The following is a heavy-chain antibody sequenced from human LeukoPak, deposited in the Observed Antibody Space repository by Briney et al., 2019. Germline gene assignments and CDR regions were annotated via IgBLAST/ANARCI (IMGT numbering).Heavy chain of an antibody. V-gene: IGHV3-23*01. Sequence: PGGSLRLSCAASGFTFRTYAMSWVRQAPGKGLEWVSGLSGSGGSTFYADSVKGRFTISRDNSKNTLYLQMNSLGAEDTAVYYCAKDLFYDFFFDFWGQGTLVTVSS. CDR1: GFTFRTYA. CDR2: LSGSGGST. D-gene: IGHD3-3*01. J-gene: IGHJ4*02. CDR3: AKDLFYDFFFDF.